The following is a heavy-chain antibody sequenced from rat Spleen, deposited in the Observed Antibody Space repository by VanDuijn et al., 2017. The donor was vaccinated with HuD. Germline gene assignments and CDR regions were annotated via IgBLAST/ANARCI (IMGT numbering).Heavy chain of an antibody. V-gene: IGHV5-25*01. D-gene: IGHD1-6*01. J-gene: IGHJ2*01. CDR2: ISTSGGNT. Sequence: EVQLVESGGDLVQPGRSLKLSCAGSGFTFSNSYMAWVRQAPTKGLEWVASISTSGGNTYYRDSVKGRFTLSRDNAKSTLYLQMDSLRSEDTATYYCTRRGITHYFDHWGQGVMVTVSS. CDR1: GFTFSNSY. CDR3: TRRGITHYFDH.